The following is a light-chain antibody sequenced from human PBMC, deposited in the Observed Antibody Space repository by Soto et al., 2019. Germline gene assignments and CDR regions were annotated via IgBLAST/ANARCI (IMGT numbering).Light chain of an antibody. V-gene: IGKV4-1*01. J-gene: IGKJ4*01. CDR1: QSLLYSSNNKNY. CDR3: QQYFDVPFT. Sequence: DIVMTQSPDSLAVSLGERATINCKSSQSLLYSSNNKNYLGWYQRKPGQPPKLLIRWASIRESGVPDRFSGSGSGTDFTLTISSLEAEDVAFYWCQQYFDVPFTFGGGTKVDIK. CDR2: WAS.